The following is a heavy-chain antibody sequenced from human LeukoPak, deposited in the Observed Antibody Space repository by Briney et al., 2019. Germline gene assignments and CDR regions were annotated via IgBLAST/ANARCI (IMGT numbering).Heavy chain of an antibody. J-gene: IGHJ6*03. CDR2: IYSGGST. CDR3: ARGPTVTTVYYYYYMDV. V-gene: IGHV3-53*01. CDR1: GFTFSSYG. D-gene: IGHD4-17*01. Sequence: SGGSLRLSCAASGFTFSSYGMSWVRQAPGKGLEWVSVIYSGGSTYYADSVKGRFTISRDNSKNTLYLQMNSLRAEDTAVYYCARGPTVTTVYYYYYMDVWGKGTTATISS.